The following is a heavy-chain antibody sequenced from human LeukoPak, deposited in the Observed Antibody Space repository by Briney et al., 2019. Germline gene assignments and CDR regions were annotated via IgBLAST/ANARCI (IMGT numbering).Heavy chain of an antibody. CDR3: AREANGARGYSFYYFDY. J-gene: IGHJ4*02. Sequence: GGSLRLSCAASGLTFSSYRMNWVRQAPGKGLEGCTSISFSIISYIYYADSAKGRFTISRSTAKNSLFLQMNSLRAEDTAVYNCAREANGARGYSFYYFDYWGQGTLVTVSS. V-gene: IGHV3-21*01. CDR1: GLTFSSYR. CDR2: ISFSIISYI. D-gene: IGHD5-18*01.